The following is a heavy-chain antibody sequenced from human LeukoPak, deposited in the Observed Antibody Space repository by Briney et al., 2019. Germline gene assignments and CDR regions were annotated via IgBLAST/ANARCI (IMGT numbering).Heavy chain of an antibody. CDR3: AREGNHYDILTGYYYAYYFGY. D-gene: IGHD3-9*01. CDR1: GFTFSSYA. CDR2: ISYDGSNK. Sequence: PGGSLRLSCAASGFTFSSYAMHWVRQAPGKGLEWVAVISYDGSNKYYADSVKGRFTISRDNSKNTLYLQMNSLRAEDTAVYYCAREGNHYDILTGYYYAYYFGYWGQGTLVTVSS. V-gene: IGHV3-30-3*01. J-gene: IGHJ4*02.